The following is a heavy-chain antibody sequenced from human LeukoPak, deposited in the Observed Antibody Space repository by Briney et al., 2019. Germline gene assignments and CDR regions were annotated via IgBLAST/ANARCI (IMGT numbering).Heavy chain of an antibody. V-gene: IGHV6-1*01. J-gene: IGHJ4*02. Sequence: SQTLSLTCAISGDSVSSNSAAWNWIRQSPSSGLEWLGRTYYRSKWHNEYAISVKSRITVNPDTSKNQFSLQLNSVTPEDTAVYYCAAEGDGYNGYFDYWGQGTLVTVSS. CDR2: TYYRSKWHN. D-gene: IGHD5-24*01. CDR3: AAEGDGYNGYFDY. CDR1: GDSVSSNSAA.